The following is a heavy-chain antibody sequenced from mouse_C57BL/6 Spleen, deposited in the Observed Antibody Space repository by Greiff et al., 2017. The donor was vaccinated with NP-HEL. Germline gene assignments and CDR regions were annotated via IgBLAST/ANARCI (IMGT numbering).Heavy chain of an antibody. J-gene: IGHJ1*03. CDR1: GYTFTDYN. CDR3: ATAMIRQWYFDF. D-gene: IGHD2-4*01. CDR2: INPNNGGT. V-gene: IGHV1-22*01. Sequence: VQLQQSGPELVKPGASVKMSCKASGYTFTDYNMHWVKQSHGKSLEWIGYINPNNGGTSYNQKFKGKATLTVNKSSSTAYMELRFLTSAPSAFSYCATAMIRQWYFDFWLTGTTVTVSS.